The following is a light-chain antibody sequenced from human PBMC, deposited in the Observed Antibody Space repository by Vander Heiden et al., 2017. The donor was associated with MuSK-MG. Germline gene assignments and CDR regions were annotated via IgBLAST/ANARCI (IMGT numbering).Light chain of an antibody. CDR1: QSIGGW. J-gene: IGKJ1*01. CDR3: QQYNSYSWWT. CDR2: KAS. Sequence: MQMSHWPSTLSASVGDRVTITCRASQSIGGWLAWYQQKPGKAPKLLIYKASSLESGVPSRFSGSGSGTEFTLTISSLQPDDFATYYCQQYNSYSWWTFGQGTKVAIK. V-gene: IGKV1-5*03.